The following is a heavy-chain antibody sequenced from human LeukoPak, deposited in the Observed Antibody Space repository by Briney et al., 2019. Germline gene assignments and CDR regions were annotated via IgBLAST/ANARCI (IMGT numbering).Heavy chain of an antibody. J-gene: IGHJ4*02. CDR2: IKQDGSEK. CDR3: ARDEAAVAVSEDY. V-gene: IGHV3-7*01. CDR1: GFTFSSYW. D-gene: IGHD6-19*01. Sequence: PGGSLRLSCAASGFTFSSYWMSWVRQAPGKGLEWVANIKQDGSEKYHVDSVKGRFTISRDNAKNSLYLQMNSLRAEDTAVYYCARDEAAVAVSEDYWGQGTLVTVSS.